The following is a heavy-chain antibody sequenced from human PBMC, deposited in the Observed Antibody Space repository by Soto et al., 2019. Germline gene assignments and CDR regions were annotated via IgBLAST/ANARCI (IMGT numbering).Heavy chain of an antibody. V-gene: IGHV1-2*02. D-gene: IGHD2-15*01. Sequence: ASVKVSCKASGYTFTGYYMHWVRQAPGQGLEWMGWINPNSGGTNYAQKFQGRLTMTRDTSISTAYMELSRLRSDDTAVYYCARAPYIVVVVAATHYGMDVWGQGTTVTVSS. CDR2: INPNSGGT. CDR3: ARAPYIVVVVAATHYGMDV. CDR1: GYTFTGYY. J-gene: IGHJ6*02.